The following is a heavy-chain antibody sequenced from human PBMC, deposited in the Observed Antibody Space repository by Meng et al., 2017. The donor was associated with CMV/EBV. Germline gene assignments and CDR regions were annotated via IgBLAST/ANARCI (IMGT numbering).Heavy chain of an antibody. V-gene: IGHV1-69*02. CDR2: IIPILGIA. CDR1: GGTFSSYT. J-gene: IGHJ5*02. D-gene: IGHD2-2*01. Sequence: SVKVSCKASGGTFSSYTISWVRQAPGQGLGWMGRIIPILGIANYAQKFQGRVTITADKSTSTAYMELSSLGSEDTAVYYCARGPWVSGDIVVVPAAHNWFDPWGQGTLVTVSS. CDR3: ARGPWVSGDIVVVPAAHNWFDP.